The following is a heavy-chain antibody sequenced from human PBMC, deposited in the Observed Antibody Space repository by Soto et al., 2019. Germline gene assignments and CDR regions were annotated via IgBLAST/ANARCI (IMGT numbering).Heavy chain of an antibody. J-gene: IGHJ4*02. CDR1: GFTFSSHG. Sequence: GGSLRLSCAASGFTFSSHGMHWVRQAPGKGLEWVAIISYDGSNQYYADSVKGRFTISRDNSRNTLYLQMNSLRAEDTAVYYCVKDSQANWALDYWGQGTLVTVSS. CDR3: VKDSQANWALDY. V-gene: IGHV3-30*18. D-gene: IGHD1-1*01. CDR2: ISYDGSNQ.